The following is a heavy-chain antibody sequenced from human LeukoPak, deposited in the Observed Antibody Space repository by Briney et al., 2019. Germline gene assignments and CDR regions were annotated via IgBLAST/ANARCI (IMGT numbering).Heavy chain of an antibody. CDR1: GLTFSSYG. Sequence: GSLRLSCAASGLTFSSYGMHWVRQAPGKGLEWVAVISYDGSNKYYADSVKGRFTISRDNSKNTLYLQMNSLRAEDTAVYYCAKDLRPWAAAVFVYWGQGTLVTVSS. CDR2: ISYDGSNK. V-gene: IGHV3-30*18. CDR3: AKDLRPWAAAVFVY. J-gene: IGHJ4*02. D-gene: IGHD6-13*01.